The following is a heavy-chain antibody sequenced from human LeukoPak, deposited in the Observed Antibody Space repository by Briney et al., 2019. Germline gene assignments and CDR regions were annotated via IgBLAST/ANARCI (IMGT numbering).Heavy chain of an antibody. Sequence: SVKVSFTASGGTFSIYAISWVRQAPGQGLEWMGGIIPIFGTANYAQKFQGRVTITADESTSTAYMELSSLRSEDTAVYYCARDLVVPAAMGTHDAFDIWGQGTMVAVSS. CDR2: IIPIFGTA. D-gene: IGHD2-2*01. CDR1: GGTFSIYA. V-gene: IGHV1-69*01. J-gene: IGHJ3*02. CDR3: ARDLVVPAAMGTHDAFDI.